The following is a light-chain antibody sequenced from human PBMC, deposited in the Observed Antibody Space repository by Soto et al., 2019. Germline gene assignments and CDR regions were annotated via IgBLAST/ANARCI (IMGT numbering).Light chain of an antibody. CDR2: GNS. V-gene: IGLV1-40*01. CDR3: QSYDSSLSDVV. CDR1: SSNIGAGYD. J-gene: IGLJ2*01. Sequence: QSVLTQPPSVSGAPGQRVTISCTGSSSNIGAGYDVHWYQQLPGTAPKLLISGNSNRPSGVPDRFSGSKSGTSASLAITGLQTEDEADYYCQSYDSSLSDVVFGGGTKLTLL.